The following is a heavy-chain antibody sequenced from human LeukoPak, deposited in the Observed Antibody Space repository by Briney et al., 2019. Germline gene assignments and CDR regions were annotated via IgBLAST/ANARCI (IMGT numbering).Heavy chain of an antibody. CDR2: MNPNSGNT. J-gene: IGHJ3*02. CDR3: ARGSLLDAFDI. V-gene: IGHV1-8*03. CDR1: GYTFTSYN. Sequence: RASVKVSCKASGYTFTSYNIYWVRQATGQGLEWMGWMNPNSGNTGYAQKFQGRVTITRNTSISTAYMELSSLRSEDTAVYYCARGSLLDAFDIWGQGTMVTVSS. D-gene: IGHD1-26*01.